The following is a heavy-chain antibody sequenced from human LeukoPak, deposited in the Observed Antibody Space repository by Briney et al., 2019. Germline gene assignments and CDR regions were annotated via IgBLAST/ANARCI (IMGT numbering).Heavy chain of an antibody. CDR1: GGSFSGYY. Sequence: SETLSLTCAVYGGSFSGYYWSWIRQPPGKGLEWIGYIYYSGSTNYNPSLKSRVTISVDTSKNQFSLKLSSVTAADTAVYYCARVGNVDTAYYYYMDVWGKGTTVTVSS. D-gene: IGHD5-18*01. V-gene: IGHV4-59*01. CDR2: IYYSGST. CDR3: ARVGNVDTAYYYYMDV. J-gene: IGHJ6*03.